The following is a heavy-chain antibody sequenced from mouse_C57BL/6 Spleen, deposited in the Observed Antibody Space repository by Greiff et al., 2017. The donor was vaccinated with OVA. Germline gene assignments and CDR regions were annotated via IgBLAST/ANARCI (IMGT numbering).Heavy chain of an antibody. J-gene: IGHJ4*01. D-gene: IGHD1-1*01. Sequence: EVMLVESGGGLVKPGGSLKLSCAASGFTFSDYGMHWVRHATEKGLEWVAYISSGCSTIYYAATVKGRVTISRDNAKNNLFLQLTRLRYEDTAMYYCASYYFGSSYDAMDYWRQGTSVTVTS. CDR1: GFTFSDYG. CDR3: ASYYFGSSYDAMDY. V-gene: IGHV5-17*01. CDR2: ISSGCSTI.